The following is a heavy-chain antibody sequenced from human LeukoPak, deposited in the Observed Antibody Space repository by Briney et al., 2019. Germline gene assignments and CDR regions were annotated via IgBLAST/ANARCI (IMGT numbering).Heavy chain of an antibody. Sequence: SGGSLRLSCAASGFTVSSNYMSWVRQAPGKGLEWVAVIYSGRSTYYADSVKGRFTISRDNSKNTLYLQMNSLRVEDTAVYYCARDKEVYFDYWGQGTLVTVYS. V-gene: IGHV3-66*01. J-gene: IGHJ4*02. CDR3: ARDKEVYFDY. CDR1: GFTVSSNY. CDR2: IYSGRST.